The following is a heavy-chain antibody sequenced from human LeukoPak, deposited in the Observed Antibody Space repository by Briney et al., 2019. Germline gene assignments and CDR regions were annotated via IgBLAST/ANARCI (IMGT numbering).Heavy chain of an antibody. V-gene: IGHV4-61*01. D-gene: IGHD3-10*01. J-gene: IGHJ4*02. CDR3: ARASVLLSADY. CDR1: GGSISSGSYY. Sequence: SSETLSLTCTVSGGSISSGSYYWSWIRQPPEKGLEWIGYIYNSGSNNYNPSLKSRVTMSVDTSKNQFSLKLSSVTAADTAVYYCARASVLLSADYWGQGILVTVSS. CDR2: IYNSGSN.